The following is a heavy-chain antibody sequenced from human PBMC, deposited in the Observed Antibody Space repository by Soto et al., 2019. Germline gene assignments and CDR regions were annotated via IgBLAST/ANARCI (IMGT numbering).Heavy chain of an antibody. CDR1: GFTFSDYE. Sequence: PGGSLRLSCEVSGFTFSDYEMIWVRQAPGTGLEWISYISKSGGGSIRYYADSVRGRCTISRDNTQNSVFLQLTSLRVEDTALYYCAREGSSGYLFDYWGQGTLVTVSS. CDR3: AREGSSGYLFDY. J-gene: IGHJ4*01. V-gene: IGHV3-48*03. D-gene: IGHD3-9*01. CDR2: ISKSGGGSIR.